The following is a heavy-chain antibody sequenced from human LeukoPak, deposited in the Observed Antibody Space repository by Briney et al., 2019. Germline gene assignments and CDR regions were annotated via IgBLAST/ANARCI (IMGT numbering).Heavy chain of an antibody. V-gene: IGHV2-5*01. CDR3: ARKRMSDGFHRGFDF. Sequence: SGPTLVNPTQTLTLTCTFSGFSLTTSGVGVGWIRQPPGKALEWLALIYWNDHKPYSPALRSRLTVTKDTSKNQVVLTMTNMDPVDTATYYCARKRMSDGFHRGFDFWGQGTLVTVSS. D-gene: IGHD5-24*01. CDR2: IYWNDHK. CDR1: GFSLTTSGVG. J-gene: IGHJ4*02.